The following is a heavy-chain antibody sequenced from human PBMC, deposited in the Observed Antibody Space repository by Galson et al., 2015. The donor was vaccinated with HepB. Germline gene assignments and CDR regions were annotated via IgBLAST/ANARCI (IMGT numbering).Heavy chain of an antibody. CDR1: GCTFTSYW. D-gene: IGHD2-15*01. J-gene: IGHJ6*02. Sequence: QSGAEVKKPGESLKISCKGSGCTFTSYWIGWVRQMPGKGLEWMGIIYPGDSDTRKSPSFQGQVTISVDKSISTAYLQWSSLKASDTAMYYCARQAMVVADGMDVWGQGTTVTVSS. CDR2: IYPGDSDT. V-gene: IGHV5-51*01. CDR3: ARQAMVVADGMDV.